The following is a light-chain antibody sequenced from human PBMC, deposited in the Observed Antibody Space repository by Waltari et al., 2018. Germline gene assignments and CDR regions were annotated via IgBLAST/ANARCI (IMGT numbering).Light chain of an antibody. V-gene: IGKV1-39*01. CDR3: QQSFSSPWT. J-gene: IGKJ1*01. Sequence: DIQMTQSPSSLSASIGYTITVTCRASQNIRTYFNWYQQKPAKAPKLLIFGASTLPRGVPSRFSGSASGTEFTLTVTNLQPDDFATYFCQQSFSSPWTFGQGTTV. CDR1: QNIRTY. CDR2: GAS.